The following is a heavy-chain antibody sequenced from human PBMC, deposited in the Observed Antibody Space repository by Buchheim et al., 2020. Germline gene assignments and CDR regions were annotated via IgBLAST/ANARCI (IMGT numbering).Heavy chain of an antibody. Sequence: QVQLVQSGAEVMKPGASVKLSCKTSGYTFTNYYIHWVRQAPGQGLEWMGIVNPSGGGTSYPQKFQGRVTMTRDTSPNTVYMELSSLTSEDTAVYFCARGGGDIVLIPSSIHVHYLDVWGKGTT. CDR1: GYTFTNYY. CDR2: VNPSGGGT. D-gene: IGHD2-8*02. V-gene: IGHV1-46*01. CDR3: ARGGGDIVLIPSSIHVHYLDV. J-gene: IGHJ6*03.